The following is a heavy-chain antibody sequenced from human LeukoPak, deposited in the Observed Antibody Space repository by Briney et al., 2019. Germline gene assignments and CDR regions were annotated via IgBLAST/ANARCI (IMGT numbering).Heavy chain of an antibody. V-gene: IGHV3-23*01. CDR2: ISGSGGST. CDR3: AKDLGAEYYDFWSGYSDY. J-gene: IGHJ4*02. CDR1: GFTFSSYA. D-gene: IGHD3-3*01. Sequence: QTRGSLRLSCAAPGFTFSSYAMHWVRQAPGKGLEWASAISGSGGSTYYADSVKGGFTISRDNSKKTLYLQMNSLRAEDTAVYYCAKDLGAEYYDFWSGYSDYWGQGTLVTVSS.